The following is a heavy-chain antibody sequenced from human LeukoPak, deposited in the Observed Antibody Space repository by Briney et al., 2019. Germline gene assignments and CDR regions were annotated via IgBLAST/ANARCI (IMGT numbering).Heavy chain of an antibody. J-gene: IGHJ4*02. CDR1: GYTFTNYW. V-gene: IGHV5-51*01. CDR2: VFPADSDT. CDR3: ARRAGGVSYYYFDS. D-gene: IGHD2-21*02. Sequence: GESLKISCKGSGYTFTNYWIGWVRQMPGKGLEWMGIVFPADSDTRYSPSFQGQVTISADKSISTAYLQRSSLKASDTAMYYCARRAGGVSYYYFDSWGPGTQVAVAS.